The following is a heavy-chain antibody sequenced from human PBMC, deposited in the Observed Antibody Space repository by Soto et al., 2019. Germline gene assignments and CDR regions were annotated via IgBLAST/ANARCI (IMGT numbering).Heavy chain of an antibody. CDR3: ASQHYYDSSGYYVVY. D-gene: IGHD3-22*01. CDR2: ISAYNGNT. V-gene: IGHV1-3*01. CDR1: GYTFTSYA. Sequence: GASVKVSCKASGYTFTSYAMHWVRQAPGQRLEWMGWISAYNGNTNYAQKLQGRVTMTTDTSTSTAYMELSSVTAADTAMYYCASQHYYDSSGYYVVYWGQGTLVTVSS. J-gene: IGHJ4*02.